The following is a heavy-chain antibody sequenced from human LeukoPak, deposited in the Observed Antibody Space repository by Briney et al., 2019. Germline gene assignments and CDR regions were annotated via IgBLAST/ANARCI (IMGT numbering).Heavy chain of an antibody. Sequence: PGRSLRLSCAASGFTFRSYALHWVRQPPGKGLEWVAVISYDGSNKYYADSVKGRFTISRDNSKNTLYLQMNSLRAEDTAVYYCARPPQLTDPTIQYYHFYGMDVWGQRTTVTLYS. CDR1: GFTFRSYA. CDR2: ISYDGSNK. D-gene: IGHD1-14*01. CDR3: ARPPQLTDPTIQYYHFYGMDV. V-gene: IGHV3-30*04. J-gene: IGHJ6*02.